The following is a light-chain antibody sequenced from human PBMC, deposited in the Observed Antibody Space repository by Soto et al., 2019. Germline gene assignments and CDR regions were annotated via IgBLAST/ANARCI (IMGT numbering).Light chain of an antibody. CDR1: QGVSTW. CDR2: TAS. Sequence: DIQMTQSPSSVSASVGERVTITCRASQGVSTWLAWYQQKPGKAPNLLIYTASSLQGGVPSRFSGSGSGTDFTLTINGLQPEDFATYYCQQAASFPITFGQGTRLEIK. CDR3: QQAASFPIT. J-gene: IGKJ5*01. V-gene: IGKV1-12*01.